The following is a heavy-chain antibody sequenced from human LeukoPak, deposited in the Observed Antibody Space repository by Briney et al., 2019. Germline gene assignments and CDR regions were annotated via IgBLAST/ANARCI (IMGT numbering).Heavy chain of an antibody. CDR2: TYYSGST. CDR1: GGSISSSSYY. CDR3: ARHSRNYDFWSGYSDY. V-gene: IGHV4-39*01. D-gene: IGHD3-3*01. Sequence: SETLSLTCTVSGGSISSSSYYWGWIRQPPGKGLEWIGSTYYSGSTYYNPSLKSRVTISVDTSKNQFSLKLSSVTAADTAVYYCARHSRNYDFWSGYSDYWGQGTLVTVSS. J-gene: IGHJ4*02.